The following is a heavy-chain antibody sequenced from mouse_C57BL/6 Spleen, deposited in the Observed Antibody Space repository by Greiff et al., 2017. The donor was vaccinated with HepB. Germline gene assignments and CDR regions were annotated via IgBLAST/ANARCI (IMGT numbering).Heavy chain of an antibody. D-gene: IGHD2-4*01. CDR1: GYTFTSYW. CDR3: ARRGLYDYDAAWFAY. CDR2: IHPNSGST. Sequence: QVQLQQPGAELVKPGASVKLSCKASGYTFTSYWMHWVKRRPGQGLEWIGMIHPNSGSTNYNEKFKSKATLTVDKSSSTAYMQLSSLTSEDSAVYYCARRGLYDYDAAWFAYWGQGTLVTVSA. J-gene: IGHJ3*01. V-gene: IGHV1-64*01.